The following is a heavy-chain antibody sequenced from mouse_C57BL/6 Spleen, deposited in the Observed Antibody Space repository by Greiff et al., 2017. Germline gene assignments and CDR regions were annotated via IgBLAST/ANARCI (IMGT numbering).Heavy chain of an antibody. CDR2: IYPGDGDT. D-gene: IGHD1-1*01. CDR1: GYAFSSSW. Sequence: VQLQQSGPELVKPGASVKISCKASGYAFSSSWMNWVKQRPGKGLEWIGRIYPGDGDTNYNGKFKGKATLTAEKSSSTAYMQLSSLTSEDSAVYFCARDYDGSSLCDYWGQGATLTVSS. V-gene: IGHV1-82*01. CDR3: ARDYDGSSLCDY. J-gene: IGHJ2*01.